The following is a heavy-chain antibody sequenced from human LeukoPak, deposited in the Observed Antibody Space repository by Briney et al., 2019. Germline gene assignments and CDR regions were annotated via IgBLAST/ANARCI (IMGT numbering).Heavy chain of an antibody. CDR1: GFTFSDHY. D-gene: IGHD2-15*01. CDR3: AREAGDCSGGSCYPGYYYYGMDV. CDR2: ISSSGSTI. J-gene: IGHJ6*02. V-gene: IGHV3-11*01. Sequence: PGGSLRLSCAASGFTFSDHYMSWIRQAPGKGLEWVSYISSSGSTIYYADSVKGRFTISRDNAKNSLYLQMNSLRAEDTAVYYCAREAGDCSGGSCYPGYYYYGMDVWGQGTTVTVSS.